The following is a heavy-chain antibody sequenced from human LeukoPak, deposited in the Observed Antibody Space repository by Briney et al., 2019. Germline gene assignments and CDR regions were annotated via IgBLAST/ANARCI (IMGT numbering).Heavy chain of an antibody. CDR1: GGSLSSYY. CDR3: ARLNDGYNFKELEY. V-gene: IGHV4-59*08. CDR2: IYYSGST. D-gene: IGHD5-24*01. J-gene: IGHJ4*02. Sequence: PSETLSLTCTVSGGSLSSYYWSWIRQPPGKGLEWIGYIYYSGSTNYNPSLKSRVTISVDTSKNQFSLKLSSVTAADTAVYYCARLNDGYNFKELEYWGQGTLVTVSS.